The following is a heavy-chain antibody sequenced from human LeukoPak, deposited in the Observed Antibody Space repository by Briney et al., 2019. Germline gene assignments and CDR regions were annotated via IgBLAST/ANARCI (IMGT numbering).Heavy chain of an antibody. CDR2: ISSSSSYI. CDR1: GCTFSSYS. J-gene: IGHJ4*02. Sequence: GGSLRLSCAASGCTFSSYSMNWVRQAPGKGLEWVSSISSSSSYIYYADSVKGRFTISRDNAKNSLYLQMNSLRAEDTAVYYCARVGGSYQGGPYYFDYWGQGTLVTVSS. D-gene: IGHD1-26*01. CDR3: ARVGGSYQGGPYYFDY. V-gene: IGHV3-21*01.